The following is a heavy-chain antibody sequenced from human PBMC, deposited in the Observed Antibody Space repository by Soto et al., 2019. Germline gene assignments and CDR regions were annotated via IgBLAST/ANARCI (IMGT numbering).Heavy chain of an antibody. CDR3: ANAVEGGGLYYYYYYYMDV. J-gene: IGHJ6*03. D-gene: IGHD3-10*01. CDR1: GFTFSSYA. Sequence: PGGSLRLSCAASGFTFSSYAMSWVRQAPGKGLEWVSAISGSGGSTYYADSVKGRFTISRDNSKNTLYLQMNSLRAEDTAVYYCANAVEGGGLYYYYYYYMDVWGKGTTVTVSS. V-gene: IGHV3-23*01. CDR2: ISGSGGST.